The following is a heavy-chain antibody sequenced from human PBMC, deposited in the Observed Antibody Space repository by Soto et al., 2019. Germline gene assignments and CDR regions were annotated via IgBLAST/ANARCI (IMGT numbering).Heavy chain of an antibody. V-gene: IGHV3-15*01. D-gene: IGHD1-1*01. Sequence: EVQLVESGGGLVKPGGSLRLSCAASGFTFSNAWMSWVRQAPGKGLEWVGRIKSKTDGGTTDYAAPVKGRFTISRDDSKNTLYLQMNSLKTEDTSVYYCTTELGNWNDAARDAFDIWGQGTMVTVSS. CDR1: GFTFSNAW. J-gene: IGHJ3*02. CDR3: TTELGNWNDAARDAFDI. CDR2: IKSKTDGGTT.